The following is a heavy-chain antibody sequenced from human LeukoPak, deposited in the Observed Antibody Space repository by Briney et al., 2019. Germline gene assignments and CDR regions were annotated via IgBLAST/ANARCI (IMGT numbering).Heavy chain of an antibody. Sequence: GGSLRLSCAASGFTFSSYSMNWVRQAPGKGLEWVANIHQHGSKENYVDSVKGRFTISRDNAKNSVFLQMNSLRAEDTALYYCAKDIVRYCSGGSCYFDYWGQGTLVTVSS. J-gene: IGHJ4*02. D-gene: IGHD2-15*01. V-gene: IGHV3-7*03. CDR2: IHQHGSKE. CDR1: GFTFSSYS. CDR3: AKDIVRYCSGGSCYFDY.